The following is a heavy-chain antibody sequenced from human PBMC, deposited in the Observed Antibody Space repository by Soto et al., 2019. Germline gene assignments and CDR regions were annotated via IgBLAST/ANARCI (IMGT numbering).Heavy chain of an antibody. CDR1: GGTFSSYA. CDR2: IIPIFGTA. Sequence: QVQLVQSGAEVKQPGSSVKVSCKASGGTFSSYAISWVRQAPGQGLEWMGGIIPIFGTANYAQKFQGRVTITADESTSTAYMELSSLRSEDTAVYYCARDLGYYYGSGSYQNFDYWGQGTLVTVSS. D-gene: IGHD3-10*01. J-gene: IGHJ4*02. CDR3: ARDLGYYYGSGSYQNFDY. V-gene: IGHV1-69*01.